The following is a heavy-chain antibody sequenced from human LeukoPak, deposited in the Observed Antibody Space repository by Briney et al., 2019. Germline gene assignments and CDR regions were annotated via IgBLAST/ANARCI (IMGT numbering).Heavy chain of an antibody. CDR2: ITANIDGGAT. Sequence: GGSLRLSCAASGFGFTNAWMVWVRQAPGKGLEWVGRITANIDGGATDLAPPVKGRFTISRDDLTRTLYLQMNSLKTEDTGVYYCTTDFSHFDFSSGYYSYWGQGSLVIVSS. CDR3: TTDFSHFDFSSGYYSY. J-gene: IGHJ4*02. D-gene: IGHD3-3*01. CDR1: GFGFTNAW. V-gene: IGHV3-15*01.